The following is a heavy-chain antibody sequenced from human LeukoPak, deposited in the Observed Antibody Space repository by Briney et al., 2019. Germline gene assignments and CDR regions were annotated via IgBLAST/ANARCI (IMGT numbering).Heavy chain of an antibody. J-gene: IGHJ4*02. CDR2: INHSGST. V-gene: IGHV4-34*01. D-gene: IGHD3-22*01. Sequence: PSETPSLTCAVYGGSFSGYYWSWIRQPPGKGLEWIGEINHSGSTNYNPSLKSRVTISVDTSKNQFSLKLSSVTAADTAVYYCARVGSPDLDYYDSSGYPYYFDYWGQGTLVTVSS. CDR3: ARVGSPDLDYYDSSGYPYYFDY. CDR1: GGSFSGYY.